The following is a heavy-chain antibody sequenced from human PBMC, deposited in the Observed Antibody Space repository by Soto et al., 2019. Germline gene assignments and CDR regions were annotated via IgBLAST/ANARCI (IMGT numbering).Heavy chain of an antibody. CDR2: IIPIFGTA. V-gene: IGHV1-69*13. CDR1: GGTFSSYA. D-gene: IGHD3-22*01. CDR3: ARQVYDSSMDY. Sequence: GXSVKVSCEAAGGTFSSYAISWVRQAPGQGLEWMGGIIPIFGTANYAQKFQGRVTITADESTSTAYMELSSLRSEDTAVYYCARQVYDSSMDYWGQGTLVTVSS. J-gene: IGHJ4*02.